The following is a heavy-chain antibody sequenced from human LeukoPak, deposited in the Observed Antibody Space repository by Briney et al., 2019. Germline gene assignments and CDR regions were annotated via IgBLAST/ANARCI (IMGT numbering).Heavy chain of an antibody. J-gene: IGHJ6*02. CDR3: ARGGSSSWSYYYGMDV. CDR2: INPNSGDT. D-gene: IGHD6-13*01. CDR1: GYTFTGYH. V-gene: IGHV1-2*06. Sequence: ASVKVSCKASGYTFTGYHMHWVRQAPGQGLEWMGRINPNSGDTNYAQKFQGRVTMTRDTSISTAYMELSRLRSDDTAVYYCARGGSSSWSYYYGMDVWGQGTTVTVSS.